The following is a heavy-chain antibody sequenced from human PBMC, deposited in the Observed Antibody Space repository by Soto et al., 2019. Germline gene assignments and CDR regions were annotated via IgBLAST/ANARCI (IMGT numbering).Heavy chain of an antibody. CDR2: FDPEDGET. J-gene: IGHJ4*02. D-gene: IGHD6-13*01. V-gene: IGHV1-24*01. Sequence: ASVKVSCKVSGYTLTELSMHWVRQAPGKGLEWMGGFDPEDGETIYAQKFQGRVTMTEDTSTDTAYMELSSLRSEDTAVYYCATDGYSSSWYSFSYWGQGTLVTVSS. CDR1: GYTLTELS. CDR3: ATDGYSSSWYSFSY.